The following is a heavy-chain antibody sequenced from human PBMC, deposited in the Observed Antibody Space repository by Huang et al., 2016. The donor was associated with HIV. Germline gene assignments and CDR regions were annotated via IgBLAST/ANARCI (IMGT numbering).Heavy chain of an antibody. Sequence: QVQLVQSGAEVKKPGASVKVSCKASGYTFTSYDINWVRQATGQGLEGIGWMNPHSGNTGYAQKYQGRVTMTRNTSISTAYMELSRLRSEDTAVYYCARGPGRIDYYDSSGYYSRPYWYFDLWGRGTLVTVSS. CDR3: ARGPGRIDYYDSSGYYSRPYWYFDL. CDR1: GYTFTSYD. D-gene: IGHD3-22*01. CDR2: MNPHSGNT. J-gene: IGHJ2*01. V-gene: IGHV1-8*01.